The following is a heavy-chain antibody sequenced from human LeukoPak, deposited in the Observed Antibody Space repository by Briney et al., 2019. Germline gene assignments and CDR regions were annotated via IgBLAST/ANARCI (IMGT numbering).Heavy chain of an antibody. CDR2: TYYSGST. Sequence: SETLSLTCTVSGGSISSSSYYWGWIRQPPGKGLEWIGSTYYSGSTYYNPSLKSRVTISVDTSKNQFSLKLSSVTAADTAVYYCARGLEQWLVLRRAFDIWGQGTMVTVSS. CDR1: GGSISSSSYY. D-gene: IGHD6-19*01. V-gene: IGHV4-39*01. CDR3: ARGLEQWLVLRRAFDI. J-gene: IGHJ3*02.